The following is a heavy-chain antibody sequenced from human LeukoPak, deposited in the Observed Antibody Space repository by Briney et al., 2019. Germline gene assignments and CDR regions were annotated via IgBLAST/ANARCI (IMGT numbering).Heavy chain of an antibody. Sequence: GASVKVSCKASGYTFTGYYMHWVRQAPGQGLEWMGWIGRNNGNTKFAQKLQGRVTMTTDTSTTTAYMELRSLRSDDTAVYSCARDRGDYYFDYWGQGTLVSVSS. J-gene: IGHJ4*02. CDR3: ARDRGDYYFDY. CDR2: IGRNNGNT. CDR1: GYTFTGYY. V-gene: IGHV1-18*04. D-gene: IGHD6-25*01.